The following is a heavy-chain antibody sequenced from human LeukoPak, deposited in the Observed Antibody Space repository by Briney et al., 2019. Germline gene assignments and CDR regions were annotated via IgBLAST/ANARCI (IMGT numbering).Heavy chain of an antibody. CDR1: GFTVSSNY. D-gene: IGHD2-2*01. V-gene: IGHV3-53*01. CDR2: IYNGGAT. CDR3: TREFGSGTFD. J-gene: IGHJ4*02. Sequence: PGGSLRLSCAASGFTVSSNYMSWVRQAPGKGLEWVSVIYNGGATYYADSVKGRFTISRDNSKNTLYLQMNGLRAEDTAMYFCTREFGSGTFDWGQGTLVTVSS.